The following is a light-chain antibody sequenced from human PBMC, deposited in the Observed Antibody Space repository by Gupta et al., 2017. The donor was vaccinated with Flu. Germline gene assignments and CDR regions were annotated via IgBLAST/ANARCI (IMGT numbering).Light chain of an antibody. J-gene: IGKJ1*01. CDR3: QQYRSSPWT. V-gene: IGKV1-5*03. Sequence: DIQLTQSPSTLSASVGDRVTITCRASQTIDSWLVWYQKKPGRAPKSLIYKASSLETGVPARFSGSGSGTEFSLKISRLQPDDVATYYCQQYRSSPWTFGQGTKVEIK. CDR1: QTIDSW. CDR2: KAS.